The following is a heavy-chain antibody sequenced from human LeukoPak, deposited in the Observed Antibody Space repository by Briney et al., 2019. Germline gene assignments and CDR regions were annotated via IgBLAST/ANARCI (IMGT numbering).Heavy chain of an antibody. CDR2: ISSSSSYI. V-gene: IGHV3-21*01. J-gene: IGHJ4*02. CDR3: ARAPTVLVGYCSSSSCQADY. CDR1: GFTFSSYS. Sequence: GGSLRLSCAASGFTFSSYSMNWVGQAPGNGLEGGSAISSSSSYIYSAASVKGRFTISRDNAENSLYLQMNSLRVEDTAVYYCARAPTVLVGYCSSSSCQADYWGQGTLVTVSS. D-gene: IGHD2-2*01.